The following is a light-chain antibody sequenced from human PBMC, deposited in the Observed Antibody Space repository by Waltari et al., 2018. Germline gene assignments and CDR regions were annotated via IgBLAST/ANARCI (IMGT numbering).Light chain of an antibody. CDR1: ILGSDY. V-gene: IGLV3-19*01. J-gene: IGLJ3*02. Sequence: SSELTQDPAVYGAWGQTVRLTGQEAILGSDYATWYQQKPVQAPLLVFYGKNNRPSGISDRFSGSSSGNTASLTLTGAQAEDEADYYCNSRDSSGNPLVFGGGTKLTVL. CDR2: GKN. CDR3: NSRDSSGNPLV.